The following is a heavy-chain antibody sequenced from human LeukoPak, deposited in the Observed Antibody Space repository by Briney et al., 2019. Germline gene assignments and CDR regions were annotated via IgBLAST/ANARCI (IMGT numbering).Heavy chain of an antibody. V-gene: IGHV3-48*01. D-gene: IGHD2-2*01. CDR2: ISSGSGTI. Sequence: GESLRLSCAASGFTFSTYSMNWLRLAPGKGLEWISYISSGSGTIYYADSVKGRFTISKDTAKDSLSLQMNSLRAEDTAVYFCATGPNTSPFDYWGQGTLVTVSS. CDR3: ATGPNTSPFDY. J-gene: IGHJ4*02. CDR1: GFTFSTYS.